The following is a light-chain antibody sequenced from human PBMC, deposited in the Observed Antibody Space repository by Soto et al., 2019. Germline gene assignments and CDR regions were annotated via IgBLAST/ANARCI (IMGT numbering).Light chain of an antibody. V-gene: IGKV3-20*01. CDR3: QQYGSSPVS. Sequence: EIVLTQSPGTLSLSPGERATLSCRASQSVSSSNLAWYQHKPGQAPRLVIYGASSRATGIPDRFSGSGSGTDFTLTISRLEPEDFAIYYCQQYGSSPVSFGQGTKLEIK. CDR2: GAS. CDR1: QSVSSSN. J-gene: IGKJ2*03.